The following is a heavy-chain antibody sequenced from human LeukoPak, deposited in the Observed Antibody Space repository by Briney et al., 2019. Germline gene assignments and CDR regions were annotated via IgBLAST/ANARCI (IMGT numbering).Heavy chain of an antibody. J-gene: IGHJ4*02. CDR2: IYYSGST. CDR3: ARVVVVVAAPYFDY. Sequence: WIRQPPGKGLEWIGYIYYSGSTYYNPSLKSRVTISVDTSKNQFSLKLSSVTAADTAVYYCARVVVVVAAPYFDYWGQGTLVTVSS. D-gene: IGHD2-15*01. V-gene: IGHV4-30-4*08.